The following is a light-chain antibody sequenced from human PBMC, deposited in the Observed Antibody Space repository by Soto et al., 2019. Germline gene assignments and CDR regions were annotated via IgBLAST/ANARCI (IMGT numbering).Light chain of an antibody. Sequence: QSVLTQPASVSGSPGQSITISCTGTSSDIGTYNYVSWYQQHPGKAPKLIISEISHRPSGVSDRFSASKSGNTASLTISGLQAEDEADYYCNSYSSSTTLVVFGGGTKVTVL. J-gene: IGLJ2*01. CDR1: SSDIGTYNY. CDR2: EIS. CDR3: NSYSSSTTLVV. V-gene: IGLV2-14*01.